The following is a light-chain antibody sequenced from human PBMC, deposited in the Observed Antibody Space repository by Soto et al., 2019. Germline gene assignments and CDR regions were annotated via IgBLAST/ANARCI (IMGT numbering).Light chain of an antibody. V-gene: IGLV2-11*01. CDR2: DVN. CDR1: SSDVGRYDY. J-gene: IGLJ2*01. Sequence: QSVLTQPRSVSGSPGQSVTISCTGTSSDVGRYDYVSWYQHHPGKAPKLLIYDVNKWPSGVPDRFSGSKSGNTASLSISGLQTEDEADYYCCSKAGTSPAVFGGGTKFTVL. CDR3: CSKAGTSPAV.